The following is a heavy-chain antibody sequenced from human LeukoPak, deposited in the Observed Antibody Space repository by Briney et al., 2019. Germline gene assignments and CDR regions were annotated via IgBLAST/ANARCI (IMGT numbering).Heavy chain of an antibody. V-gene: IGHV3-48*02. J-gene: IGHJ4*02. CDR1: GFTFSSYS. CDR2: ISSGSSTL. D-gene: IGHD4-17*01. CDR3: ARDVRYGDNLVNSDY. Sequence: PGGSLRLSCAASGFTFSSYSMNWVRQAPGKGLEWVSYISSGSSTLYYADSVKGRFTISRDNAQNSLYLQMNSLRDEDTAVYYCARDVRYGDNLVNSDYWGQGTLVTVSS.